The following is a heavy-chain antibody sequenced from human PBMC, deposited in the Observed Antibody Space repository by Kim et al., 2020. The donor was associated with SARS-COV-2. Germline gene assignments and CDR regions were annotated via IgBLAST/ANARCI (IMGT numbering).Heavy chain of an antibody. V-gene: IGHV3-23*01. Sequence: GGSLRLSCTASGFTFSSSSMSWVRQVPGKGLEWVSDIGGSDGNTYYRDSVKGRFTIARDNSNNMLYLQMDSLRAEDTALYYCATYKARGVWGIMPDVWGQGTLVTVSS. CDR2: IGGSDGNT. D-gene: IGHD3-10*01. CDR3: ATYKARGVWGIMPDV. CDR1: GFTFSSSS. J-gene: IGHJ4*01.